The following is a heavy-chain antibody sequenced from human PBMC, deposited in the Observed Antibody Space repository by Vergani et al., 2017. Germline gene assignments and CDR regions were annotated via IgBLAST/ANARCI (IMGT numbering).Heavy chain of an antibody. D-gene: IGHD3-10*01. CDR3: ATAGQAYGSGSYLLYYFDY. V-gene: IGHV5-51*03. CDR2: IYPGDSDT. J-gene: IGHJ4*02. Sequence: EVPLVQSGAEVKKPGESLKISCKGSGYSFTSYWIGWVRHMPGKGLEWMGIIYPGDSDTKYSQSFQGQVTISADRSISTAYPQWSSLKASDTAMYYCATAGQAYGSGSYLLYYFDYWGQGTLVTVSS. CDR1: GYSFTSYW.